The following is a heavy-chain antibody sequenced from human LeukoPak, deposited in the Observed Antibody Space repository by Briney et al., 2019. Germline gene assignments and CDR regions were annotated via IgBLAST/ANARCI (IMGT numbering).Heavy chain of an antibody. Sequence: GASVKVSCKASGYTFTSYGISWVRQAPGQGLEWMGWISAYNGNTNYAQKLQGRVTMTTDTSTSTAYMELSSLRSEDTAVYYCAREINYYGSGSYYNGASWFDPWGQGTLVTVSS. D-gene: IGHD3-10*01. J-gene: IGHJ5*02. CDR1: GYTFTSYG. CDR2: ISAYNGNT. V-gene: IGHV1-18*01. CDR3: AREINYYGSGSYYNGASWFDP.